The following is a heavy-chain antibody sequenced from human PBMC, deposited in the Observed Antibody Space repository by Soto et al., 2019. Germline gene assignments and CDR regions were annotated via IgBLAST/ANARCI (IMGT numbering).Heavy chain of an antibody. Sequence: GALRLSCAASGFTFSSYAMSWVRQVPGKGLEWVSAISGSGGSTYYADSVKGRFTISRDNSKNTLYLQMNSLRAEDTAVYYCAKGYSSGWYQDWGQGTLVTVSS. D-gene: IGHD6-19*01. CDR1: GFTFSSYA. V-gene: IGHV3-23*01. J-gene: IGHJ4*02. CDR3: AKGYSSGWYQD. CDR2: ISGSGGST.